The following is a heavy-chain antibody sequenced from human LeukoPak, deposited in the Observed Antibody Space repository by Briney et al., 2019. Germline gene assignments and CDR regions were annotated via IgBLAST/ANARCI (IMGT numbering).Heavy chain of an antibody. CDR1: GYTFTSYA. CDR3: ARVPTRAPGIAVAGTHFQH. CDR2: INTNTGNP. V-gene: IGHV7-4-1*02. Sequence: GASVKVSCKASGYTFTSYAMNWVRQAPGQGLEWMGWINTNTGNPTYAQGFTGRFVFSLDTSVSTAYLQISSLKAEGTAVYYCARVPTRAPGIAVAGTHFQHWGRGTLVTVSS. J-gene: IGHJ1*01. D-gene: IGHD6-19*01.